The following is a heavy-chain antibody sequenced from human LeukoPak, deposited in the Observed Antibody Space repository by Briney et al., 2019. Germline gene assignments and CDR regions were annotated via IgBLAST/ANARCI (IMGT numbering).Heavy chain of an antibody. J-gene: IGHJ4*02. CDR1: GDSVSSNSAA. Sequence: SQTLSLTCAISGDSVSSNSAAWSWIRQSPSRGLEWLGRTYYRSKWYNDYAVSVKSRITINPDTSRNQFSLQLNSVTPEDTAVYYCARDPTSSSGWLYYFDYWGQGTLVTVSS. CDR2: TYYRSKWYN. CDR3: ARDPTSSSGWLYYFDY. V-gene: IGHV6-1*01. D-gene: IGHD6-19*01.